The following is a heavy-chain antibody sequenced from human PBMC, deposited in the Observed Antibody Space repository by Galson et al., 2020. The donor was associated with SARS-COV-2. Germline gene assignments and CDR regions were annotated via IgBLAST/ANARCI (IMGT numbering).Heavy chain of an antibody. V-gene: IGHV3-13*01. CDR1: GFTFSSYD. CDR3: AREANYYDSSGYYHDAFDI. Sequence: GGSLRLSCAASGFTFSSYDIHWVRQATGKGLEWVSAIGTAGDTYSPGSVKGRFTISRENAKNSLYLQMNSLRAGDTAVYYCAREANYYDSSGYYHDAFDIWGQGTMVTVSS. D-gene: IGHD3-22*01. CDR2: IGTAGDT. J-gene: IGHJ3*02.